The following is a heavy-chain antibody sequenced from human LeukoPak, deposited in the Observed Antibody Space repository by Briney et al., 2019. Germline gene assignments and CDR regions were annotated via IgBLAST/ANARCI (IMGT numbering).Heavy chain of an antibody. J-gene: IGHJ4*02. D-gene: IGHD3-10*01. CDR2: IKQDGSEK. CDR1: GFTFSSYA. Sequence: GGSLRPSCAASGFTFSSYAMSWVRQAPGKGLEWVANIKQDGSEKYYVDSVKGRFTISRDNAKNSLYLQMNSLRADDTAVYYCASDPWRSGRYYSDYWGQGTLVTVSS. V-gene: IGHV3-7*01. CDR3: ASDPWRSGRYYSDY.